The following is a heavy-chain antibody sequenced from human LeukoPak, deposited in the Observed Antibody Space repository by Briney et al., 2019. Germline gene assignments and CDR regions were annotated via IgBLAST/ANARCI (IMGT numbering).Heavy chain of an antibody. CDR3: AKDSWPRNGIYDAFDI. D-gene: IGHD2/OR15-2a*01. CDR2: ICSNDNNT. V-gene: IGHV3-23*01. J-gene: IGHJ3*02. CDR1: GFTFGSYA. Sequence: PGGSLRLSCAASGFTFGSYAMNWVRQAPGKGLEWVSAICSNDNNTYYANSVKGRFTISRDNSKNTLSLQLNSLRAEDTAVYYCAKDSWPRNGIYDAFDIWGQGTMVTVSS.